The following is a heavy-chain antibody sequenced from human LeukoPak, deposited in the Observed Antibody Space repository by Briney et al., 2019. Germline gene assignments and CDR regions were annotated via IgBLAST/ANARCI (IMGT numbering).Heavy chain of an antibody. CDR1: GFTFSSYG. V-gene: IGHV3-30*18. Sequence: GGSLRLSCAASGFTFSSYGIHWVRQAPGKGLGWVAVISYDGSNKYYVDSVKGRFTISRDNSKNTLYLQMNSLRAEDTAVYYCAKEGACTGGDCYALDYWGQGTLVTVSS. D-gene: IGHD2-21*02. CDR2: ISYDGSNK. CDR3: AKEGACTGGDCYALDY. J-gene: IGHJ4*02.